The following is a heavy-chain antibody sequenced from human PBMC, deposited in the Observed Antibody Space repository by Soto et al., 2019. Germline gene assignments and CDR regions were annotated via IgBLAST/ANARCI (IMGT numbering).Heavy chain of an antibody. CDR3: ARDSEPQRGYDSSGYYPMGIIDY. V-gene: IGHV3-21*01. D-gene: IGHD3-22*01. Sequence: EGSLRLYCAASGFTFSSYNMNWVRQAPGKGLEWVSSISSSSSYIYYADSVKGRFTISRDNAKNSLYLQMNSLRAEDTAVYYCARDSEPQRGYDSSGYYPMGIIDYWGQGTLVTVSS. CDR2: ISSSSSYI. CDR1: GFTFSSYN. J-gene: IGHJ4*02.